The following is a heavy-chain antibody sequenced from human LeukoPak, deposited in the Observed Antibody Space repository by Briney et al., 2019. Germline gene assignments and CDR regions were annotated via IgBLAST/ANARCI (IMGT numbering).Heavy chain of an antibody. V-gene: IGHV3-21*01. Sequence: GGSLRLSCAASGFTFDDYGMNWVRQAPGKGLEWVSSISSSSSYIYYADSVKGRFTISRDNAKNSLYLQMNSLRAEDTAVYYCARDRGDGYNSISDYWGQGTLVTVSS. CDR3: ARDRGDGYNSISDY. CDR1: GFTFDDYG. J-gene: IGHJ4*02. D-gene: IGHD5-24*01. CDR2: ISSSSSYI.